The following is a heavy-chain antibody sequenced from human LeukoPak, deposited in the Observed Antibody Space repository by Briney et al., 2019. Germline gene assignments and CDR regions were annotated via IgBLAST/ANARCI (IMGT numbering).Heavy chain of an antibody. CDR1: GGSISSYY. CDR2: IYYSGST. CDR3: ARVCGGSCYGAFDI. Sequence: SETLSLTCTVSGGSISSYYWSWIRQPPGKGLEWIGYIYYSGSTNYNPSLKSRVTISVDTSKNQFSLKLSSVTAADTAVYYCARVCGGSCYGAFDIWGQGTMVTASS. J-gene: IGHJ3*02. V-gene: IGHV4-59*12. D-gene: IGHD2-15*01.